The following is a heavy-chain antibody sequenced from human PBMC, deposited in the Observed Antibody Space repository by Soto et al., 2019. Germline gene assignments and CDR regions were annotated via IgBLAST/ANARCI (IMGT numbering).Heavy chain of an antibody. J-gene: IGHJ6*01. CDR1: GESFGGYY. Sequence: SEPMSLTRDVYGESFGGYYWSWIRQSPGKGLEWIGDITHRGSTNYNPSLKSRVTLSVDTSKRQFSLKLSSVTAADTAVYYCARGGAHAKSGSGIYQFRCGLDGRGNGAKITVSS. CDR2: ITHRGST. V-gene: IGHV4-34*01. D-gene: IGHD6-13*01. CDR3: ARGGAHAKSGSGIYQFRCGLDG.